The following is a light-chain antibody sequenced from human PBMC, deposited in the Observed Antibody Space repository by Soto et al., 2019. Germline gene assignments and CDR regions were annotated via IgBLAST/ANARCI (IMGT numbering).Light chain of an antibody. J-gene: IGKJ1*01. CDR2: KAS. V-gene: IGKV1-5*03. CDR3: QHYNSYSKA. Sequence: DIQMPQSPSTLAGSVGDRVTITCRASQTISSWLAWYQQKPGTAPKLLIYKASTLKSGVPSRFSGSGSGTEFTLTISSLQPDDFATYDCQHYNSYSKAFGQGTKVAIK. CDR1: QTISSW.